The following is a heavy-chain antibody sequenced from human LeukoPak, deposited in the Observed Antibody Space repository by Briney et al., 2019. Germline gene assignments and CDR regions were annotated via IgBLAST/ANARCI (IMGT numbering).Heavy chain of an antibody. CDR2: INHSGST. CDR3: ARGTVVAVAGRGLRSGFATHYYMDV. J-gene: IGHJ6*03. V-gene: IGHV4-39*07. CDR1: GGSISSSSYY. D-gene: IGHD6-19*01. Sequence: SETLSLTCTVSGGSISSSSYYWSWIRQPPGKGLEWIGEINHSGSTNYNPSLKSRVTISVDTSKNQFSLKLSSVTAADTAVYYCARGTVVAVAGRGLRSGFATHYYMDVWGKGTTVTVSS.